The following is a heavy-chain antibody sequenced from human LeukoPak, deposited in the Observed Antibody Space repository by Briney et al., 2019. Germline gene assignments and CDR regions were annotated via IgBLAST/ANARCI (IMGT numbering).Heavy chain of an antibody. CDR3: ARGHYDVLAASYKWTPDY. Sequence: GGSLRLSCAASGFTFNTFNMNWVRQAPGKGLEWVSSITSGGDYIYYADSVKGRFTTSRANAKNSLSLQLNCLPVEDTAVYYCARGHYDVLAASYKWTPDYWGQGTLVTV. CDR1: GFTFNTFN. D-gene: IGHD3-9*01. CDR2: ITSGGDYI. V-gene: IGHV3-21*01. J-gene: IGHJ4*02.